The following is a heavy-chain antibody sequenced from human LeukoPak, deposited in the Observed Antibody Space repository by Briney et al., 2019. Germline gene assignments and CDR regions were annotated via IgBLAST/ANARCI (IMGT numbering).Heavy chain of an antibody. CDR2: ISVYNDNT. J-gene: IGHJ3*02. V-gene: IGHV1-18*01. D-gene: IGHD2-2*01. CDR3: ARRGRQCRSTSCWDRAAFDI. Sequence: ASVKVSCKASGYTFTNYGISWVRQAPGQGLEWMGWISVYNDNTNFAQKFQGRVTMTTDTSTDTAYMELRSLRSDDTAVYYCARRGRQCRSTSCWDRAAFDIWGQGTMVTVSS. CDR1: GYTFTNYG.